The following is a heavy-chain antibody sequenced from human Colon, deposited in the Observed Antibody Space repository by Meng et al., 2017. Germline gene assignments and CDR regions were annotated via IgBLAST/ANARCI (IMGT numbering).Heavy chain of an antibody. J-gene: IGHJ4*02. CDR1: GFTFSSYS. CDR3: ARDYYYDSSGYRLYYFDY. CDR2: ISSSSSYI. D-gene: IGHD3-22*01. Sequence: GESLKISCAASGFTFSSYSMNWVRQAPGKGLEWVSSISSSSSYIYYADSVKGRFTISRDNAKNSLYLQMNSLRAEDTAVYYCARDYYYDSSGYRLYYFDYWGQGTLVTAPQ. V-gene: IGHV3-21*01.